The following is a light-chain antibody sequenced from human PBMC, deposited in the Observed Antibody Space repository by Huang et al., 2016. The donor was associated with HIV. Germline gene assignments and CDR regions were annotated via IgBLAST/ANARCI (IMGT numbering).Light chain of an antibody. CDR2: AAS. CDR3: QQSWNTLWT. J-gene: IGKJ1*01. V-gene: IGKV1-39*01. CDR1: QSISTY. Sequence: DIQMTQSPSSLSASVGDRVSISCRASQSISTYLNWYQHKPGKAPKLLIYAASTLQSGVPARFSGSGSGTDFTLTISSLQPEDSATYCCQQSWNTLWTVGQGTKVEL.